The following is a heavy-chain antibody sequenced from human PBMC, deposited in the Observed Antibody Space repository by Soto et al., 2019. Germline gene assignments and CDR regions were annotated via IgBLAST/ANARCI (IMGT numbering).Heavy chain of an antibody. D-gene: IGHD2-2*01. CDR1: DYTFTSYG. V-gene: IGHV1-18*01. CDR2: ISAYNGNT. CDR3: ARERGIVVVPAARNYYYYGMDV. Sequence: SVKVSCKASDYTFTSYGISWVRQAPGQGLEWMGWISAYNGNTNYAQKLQGRVTMTTDTSTSTAYMELRSLRSDDTAVYYCARERGIVVVPAARNYYYYGMDVWGQGTTVTVSS. J-gene: IGHJ6*02.